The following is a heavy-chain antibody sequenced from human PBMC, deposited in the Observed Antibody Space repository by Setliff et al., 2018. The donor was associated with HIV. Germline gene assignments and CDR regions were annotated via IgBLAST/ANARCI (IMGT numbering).Heavy chain of an antibody. D-gene: IGHD1-26*01. Sequence: GGSLRLSCAASGFIFRNYWMHWVRQAPGKGLVWVSRISPDGSVINYAGSVKGRFTISRDNAKNTLYLQMNGLRAEDTAVYYCVRGIVGASVFNYWGQGTQVTVSS. CDR1: GFIFRNYW. CDR2: ISPDGSVI. J-gene: IGHJ4*02. CDR3: VRGIVGASVFNY. V-gene: IGHV3-74*01.